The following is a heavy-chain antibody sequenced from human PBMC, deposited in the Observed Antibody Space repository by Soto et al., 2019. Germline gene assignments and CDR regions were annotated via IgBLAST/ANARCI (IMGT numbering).Heavy chain of an antibody. D-gene: IGHD3-9*01. V-gene: IGHV1-2*04. CDR1: GYTFTGYY. Sequence: ASVKVSCKASGYTFTGYYMHWVRQAPGQGLEWMGWINPNSGGTNYAQKFQGWVTMTRDTSISTAYMELGRLRSDDTAVYYCARGGAAIYDILTGYYSPYYYYYYMDVWGKGTTVTVSS. J-gene: IGHJ6*03. CDR2: INPNSGGT. CDR3: ARGGAAIYDILTGYYSPYYYYYYMDV.